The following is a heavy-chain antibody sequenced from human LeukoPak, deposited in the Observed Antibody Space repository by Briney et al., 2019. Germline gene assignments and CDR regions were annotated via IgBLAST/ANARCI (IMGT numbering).Heavy chain of an antibody. CDR3: VRGDYSNYDFDY. V-gene: IGHV3-74*01. J-gene: IGHJ4*02. CDR1: GFTFSSYC. Sequence: PGGSLRLSCAASGFTFSSYCMHWVRQAPGKGLVWVSRLNSDGSSTRYADSVKGRFTISRDNAKNTLYLQMNSLRVEDTAVYYCVRGDYSNYDFDYWGQGTLVTVSS. D-gene: IGHD4-11*01. CDR2: LNSDGSST.